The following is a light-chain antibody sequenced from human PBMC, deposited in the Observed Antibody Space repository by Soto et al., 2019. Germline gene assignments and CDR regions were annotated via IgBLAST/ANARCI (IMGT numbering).Light chain of an antibody. CDR3: QQYGDWPPDT. V-gene: IGKV3-15*01. J-gene: IGKJ2*01. CDR2: DAS. CDR1: QSVSRN. Sequence: EIVLTQSPGTLSVSPGERATLSCRASQSVSRNLAWYQQKPGQPPRLLIYDASTRATGVPARFGGSGSGTEFTLTISGLQSEDFAVYYCQQYGDWPPDTFGQGTKVDIK.